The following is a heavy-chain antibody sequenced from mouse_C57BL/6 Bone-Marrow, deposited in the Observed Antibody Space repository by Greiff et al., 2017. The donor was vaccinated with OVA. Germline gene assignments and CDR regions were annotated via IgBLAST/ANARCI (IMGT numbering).Heavy chain of an antibody. CDR3: ARGGYYGSSPYWYFDV. CDR1: GFTFSDYG. V-gene: IGHV5-17*01. D-gene: IGHD1-1*01. Sequence: EVQLVESGGGLVKPGGSLKLSCAASGFTFSDYGMHWVRQAPEKGLEWVAYISSGSSTIYYADTVKGRFTISRDNAKNTLFLQMTSLRSEDTAMYYCARGGYYGSSPYWYFDVWGTGTTVTVSS. CDR2: ISSGSSTI. J-gene: IGHJ1*03.